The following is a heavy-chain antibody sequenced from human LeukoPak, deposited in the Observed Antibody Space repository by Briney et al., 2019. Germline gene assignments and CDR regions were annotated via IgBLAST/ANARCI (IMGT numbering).Heavy chain of an antibody. V-gene: IGHV1-18*01. J-gene: IGHJ4*02. CDR3: ARDRGRAEAESFYG. CDR1: RYTYTTDG. Sequence: AAVRDSCKASRYTYTTDGISWVRPPPGQGLEWMGWIVTHSGKTNYVPKCQGRVAMTSKTSTSTSYIELRSLRSDDTAVCYCARDRGRAEAESFYGWGEGT. CDR2: IVTHSGKT. D-gene: IGHD6-13*01.